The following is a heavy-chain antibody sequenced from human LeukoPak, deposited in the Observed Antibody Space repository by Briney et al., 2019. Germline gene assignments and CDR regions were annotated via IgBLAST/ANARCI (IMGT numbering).Heavy chain of an antibody. D-gene: IGHD3-10*01. CDR2: ISAYNGNT. V-gene: IGHV1-18*04. Sequence: ASVKVSCKASGYTFTSYGISWVRQAPGQGLEWMGWISAYNGNTNYAQKLQGRVTITTDTSTSTAYMELRSLRSDDTAVYYCARDGRQKVRGFTDYWGQGTLVTVSS. J-gene: IGHJ4*02. CDR1: GYTFTSYG. CDR3: ARDGRQKVRGFTDY.